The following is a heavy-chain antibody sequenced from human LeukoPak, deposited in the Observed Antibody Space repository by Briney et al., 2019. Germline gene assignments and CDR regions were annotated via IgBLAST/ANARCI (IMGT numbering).Heavy chain of an antibody. D-gene: IGHD2-2*01. J-gene: IGHJ3*02. CDR3: ARFLPDCSSTSCYPVYYYDSSGVDAFDI. CDR1: GYTFTSYY. CDR2: INPSGGST. V-gene: IGHV1-46*01. Sequence: ASVKVSCKASGYTFTSYYMHWVRQAPGQGLEWMGIINPSGGSTSYAQKFQGRVTMTRDTSTSTVYMELSSLRSEGTAVYYCARFLPDCSSTSCYPVYYYDSSGVDAFDIWGQGTMVTVSS.